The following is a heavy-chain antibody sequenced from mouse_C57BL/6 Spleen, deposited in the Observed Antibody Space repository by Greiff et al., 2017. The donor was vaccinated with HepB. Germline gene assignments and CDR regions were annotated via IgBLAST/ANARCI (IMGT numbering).Heavy chain of an antibody. CDR1: GFNIKDYY. Sequence: DVKLVESGAELVKPGASVKLSCTASGFNIKDYYMHWVKQRTEQGLEWIGRIDPEDGETKYAPKFQGKATITADTSSNTAYLQLSSLTSEDTAVYYCARRDLGSSLFDYWGQGTTLTVSS. CDR3: ARRDLGSSLFDY. J-gene: IGHJ2*01. D-gene: IGHD1-1*01. V-gene: IGHV14-2*01. CDR2: IDPEDGET.